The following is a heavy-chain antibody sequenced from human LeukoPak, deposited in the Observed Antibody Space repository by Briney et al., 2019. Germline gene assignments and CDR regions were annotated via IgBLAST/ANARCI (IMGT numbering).Heavy chain of an antibody. Sequence: AGGSLRLSCAASGFTFSSYWMSWVRQAPEKGLEWVANIKQDGSEKYYVDSVKGRFTISRDNAKNSLYLQMNSLRAEDTAVYYCASGPWFGELFYWGQGTLVTVSS. CDR2: IKQDGSEK. D-gene: IGHD3-10*01. J-gene: IGHJ4*02. CDR3: ASGPWFGELFY. CDR1: GFTFSSYW. V-gene: IGHV3-7*02.